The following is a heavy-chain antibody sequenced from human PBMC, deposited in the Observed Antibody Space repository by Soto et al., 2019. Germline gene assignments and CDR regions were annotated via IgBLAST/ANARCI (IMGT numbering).Heavy chain of an antibody. D-gene: IGHD2-15*01. CDR2: IYSGST. J-gene: IGHJ4*02. V-gene: IGHV4-31*03. CDR3: ARGHFIVVVVAATVFDY. CDR1: GGSISSGGYY. Sequence: SETLSLTCTVSGGSISSGGYYWTWVRQHPGKGLEWIEYIYSGSTYYNPSLKSRLTTSVDTSKNQFSLKLSSVTAADTAVYYCARGHFIVVVVAATVFDYWGQGTLVTVSS.